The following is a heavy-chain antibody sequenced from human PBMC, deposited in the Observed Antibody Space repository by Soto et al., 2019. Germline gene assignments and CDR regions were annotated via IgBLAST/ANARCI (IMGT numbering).Heavy chain of an antibody. D-gene: IGHD3-9*01. CDR3: ARAAFGACDWLISFDY. Sequence: ASVKVSCKASGYTFTSYGISWVRQAPGQGLEWMGWISAYNGNTNYAQKLQGRVTMTTDTSTSTAYMELRSLRSDDTAVYFCARAAFGACDWLISFDYWGRGTLVTVSS. CDR2: ISAYNGNT. CDR1: GYTFTSYG. J-gene: IGHJ4*02. V-gene: IGHV1-18*01.